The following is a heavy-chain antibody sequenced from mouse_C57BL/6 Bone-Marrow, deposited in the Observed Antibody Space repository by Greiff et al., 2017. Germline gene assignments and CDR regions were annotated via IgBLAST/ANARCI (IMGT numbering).Heavy chain of an antibody. J-gene: IGHJ3*01. D-gene: IGHD2-2*01. CDR2: FYPGSGSI. CDR1: GYTFTEYT. V-gene: IGHV1-62-2*01. CDR3: ARHEETIYYGYDAGFAY. Sequence: VQLVESGAELVKPGASVKLSCKASGYTFTEYTIHWVKQRSGQGLEWIGWFYPGSGSIKYNEKFKDKATLTADKSSSTVYMELSRLTSEDSAVYFCARHEETIYYGYDAGFAYWGQGTLVTVSA.